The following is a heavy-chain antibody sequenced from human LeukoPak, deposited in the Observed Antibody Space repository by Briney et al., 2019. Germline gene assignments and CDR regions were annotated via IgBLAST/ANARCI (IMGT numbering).Heavy chain of an antibody. CDR3: ARRLSSIAASAASDY. CDR1: GYSFSSYW. J-gene: IGHJ4*02. V-gene: IGHV5-51*01. D-gene: IGHD6-6*01. Sequence: GESLKISCKGSGYSFSSYWIAWVRQMPGKGLEWMGVIHPGNSETTYNPSFRGQVTMSADKSISTAYLQWSSLEASDTAMYYCARRLSSIAASAASDYWGQGTLVTVSS. CDR2: IHPGNSET.